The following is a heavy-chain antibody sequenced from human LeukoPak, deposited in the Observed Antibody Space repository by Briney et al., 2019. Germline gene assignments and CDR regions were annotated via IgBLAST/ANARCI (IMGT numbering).Heavy chain of an antibody. J-gene: IGHJ4*02. Sequence: SETLSLTCAVYGGSFSGYYWSWIRQPPGKGLEWIGEINHSGSTNYNPSLKSRVTISVDTSKSQFSLKLSSVTAADTAVYYCARGVGYCSGGSCYPDYFDYWGQGTLVTVSS. CDR3: ARGVGYCSGGSCYPDYFDY. D-gene: IGHD2-15*01. CDR1: GGSFSGYY. V-gene: IGHV4-34*01. CDR2: INHSGST.